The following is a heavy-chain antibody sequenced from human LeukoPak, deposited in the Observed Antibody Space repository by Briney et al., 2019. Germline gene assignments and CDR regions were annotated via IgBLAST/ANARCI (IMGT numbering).Heavy chain of an antibody. V-gene: IGHV3-48*04. CDR2: ISRGSHTI. CDR3: SRETTSGY. D-gene: IGHD1-1*01. Sequence: SLRLSCAASRFSFSGYSMNWVRQPPGQGLEWISYISRGSHTIYYADSVRGRFTISRDDAKNSLYLQMNSLRAEDTGIYYCSRETTSGYWGQGTLVTVSS. CDR1: RFSFSGYS. J-gene: IGHJ4*02.